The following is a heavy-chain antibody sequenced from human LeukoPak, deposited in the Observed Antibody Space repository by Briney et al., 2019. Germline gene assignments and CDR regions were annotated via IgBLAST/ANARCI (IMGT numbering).Heavy chain of an antibody. CDR2: ISGSGGST. CDR3: AKDSEHNWLCNSSSRFAS. D-gene: IGHD6-6*01. V-gene: IGHV3-23*01. J-gene: IGHJ4*02. CDR1: GFTFSSYA. Sequence: GGSLRLSCTASGFTFSSYAMIWVRQAPGKGLEWVSAISGSGGSTYYADSVKGRFTISRDNSKNTLYLQMNSLRAEDTAVYHCAKDSEHNWLCNSSSRFASWGQGTLVTVSS.